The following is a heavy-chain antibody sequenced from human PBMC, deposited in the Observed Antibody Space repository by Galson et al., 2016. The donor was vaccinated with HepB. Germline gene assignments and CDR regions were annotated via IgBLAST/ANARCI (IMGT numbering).Heavy chain of an antibody. CDR3: ARSTVGGSLGMDV. J-gene: IGHJ6*02. D-gene: IGHD1-26*01. Sequence: SVKVSCKASGYTFSNYAMHWVRQAPRQRLEWVGWINAGSGKTKYSEKFRGRATISRDTSASTAYMDLSSLRFEDTAVYYCARSTVGGSLGMDVWGQGTTVTVSS. CDR1: GYTFSNYA. CDR2: INAGSGKT. V-gene: IGHV1-3*01.